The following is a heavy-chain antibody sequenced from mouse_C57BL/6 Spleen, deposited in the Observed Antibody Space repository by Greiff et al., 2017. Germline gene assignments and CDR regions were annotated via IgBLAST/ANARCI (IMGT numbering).Heavy chain of an antibody. D-gene: IGHD2-5*01. CDR3: ARSAAYYSNYGFAY. Sequence: HLKNTFSYLFNPFSSFKISSKSSFYSFISYFMNWVKQRPGKCLALIGQFYPGDGDTHYNGKFKGKATLTADKSSSTPYMQLSSLTSEDSAVYFCARSAAYYSNYGFAYWGQGTLVTVSA. V-gene: IGHV1-80*01. CDR1: FYSFISYF. J-gene: IGHJ3*01. CDR2: FYPGDGDT.